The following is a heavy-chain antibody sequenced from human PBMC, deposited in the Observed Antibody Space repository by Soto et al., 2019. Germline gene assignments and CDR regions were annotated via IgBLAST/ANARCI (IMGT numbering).Heavy chain of an antibody. D-gene: IGHD1-7*01. CDR1: GGSISSYY. CDR2: IYYSGST. CDR3: ARNYGHDFDI. V-gene: IGHV4-59*01. J-gene: IGHJ3*02. Sequence: SETLSLTCTVSGGSISSYYWSWIRQPPGKGLEWIGYIYYSGSTNYNPSLKSRVTISVDTSKNQFSLKLSSVTAADTAVYYCARNYGHDFDIWGQGTMVTVSS.